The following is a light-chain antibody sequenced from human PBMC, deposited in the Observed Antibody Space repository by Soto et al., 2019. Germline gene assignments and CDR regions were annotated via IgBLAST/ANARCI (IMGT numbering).Light chain of an antibody. Sequence: EIVLTQSPGTLSLSPGERATLSCRASQSVSSTYLAWYQQKPGQAPRLLINGASSRAAGIPDRFSGSGSGTDFTLIISRLEPEDFAAYYCQQYGSSPWTLGQGTEVEIK. V-gene: IGKV3-20*01. CDR2: GAS. CDR3: QQYGSSPWT. J-gene: IGKJ1*01. CDR1: QSVSSTY.